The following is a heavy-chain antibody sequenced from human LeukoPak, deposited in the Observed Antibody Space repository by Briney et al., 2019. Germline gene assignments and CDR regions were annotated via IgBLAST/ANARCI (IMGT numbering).Heavy chain of an antibody. CDR2: ISAYNGNT. V-gene: IGHV1-18*01. D-gene: IGHD1-26*01. CDR3: AGVQWEPGYFDY. J-gene: IGHJ4*02. CDR1: GYTFTSYG. Sequence: ASVTVSCKASGYTFTSYGISWVRQAPGQGLEWMGWISAYNGNTNYAQKLQGRVTMTTDTSTSTAYMELRSLRSDDTAVYYCAGVQWEPGYFDYWGQGTLVTVS.